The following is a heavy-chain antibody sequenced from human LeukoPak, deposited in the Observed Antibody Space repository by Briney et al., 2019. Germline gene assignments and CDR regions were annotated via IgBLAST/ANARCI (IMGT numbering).Heavy chain of an antibody. D-gene: IGHD3-22*01. J-gene: IGHJ6*03. Sequence: GASVKVSCKASGYTFTSYGISWVRQAPGQGLEWMGWISAYNGNTNYAQKLQGRVTMTTDTSTSTAYMELRSLRSDDTAVYYCARAFGYYYDSSGYYYYYYYYMDVWGKGTTVTISS. V-gene: IGHV1-18*01. CDR2: ISAYNGNT. CDR3: ARAFGYYYDSSGYYYYYYYYMDV. CDR1: GYTFTSYG.